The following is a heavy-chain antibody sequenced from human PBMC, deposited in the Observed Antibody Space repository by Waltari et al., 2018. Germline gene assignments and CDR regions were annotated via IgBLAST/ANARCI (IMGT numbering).Heavy chain of an antibody. J-gene: IGHJ4*02. D-gene: IGHD6-6*01. V-gene: IGHV1-24*01. CDR1: GYTLTELS. CDR3: ARDLTGGGSSSSGD. CDR2: FDPEDVEA. Sequence: QVQLVQSGAEVKKPGASVKVSCKVSGYTLTELSMHWVRQAPGKGLEWMGGFDPEDVEAIYAKKFQGRVTITTDTSTSTAYMELRGLRSDDTAVYYCARDLTGGGSSSSGDWGQGTLVTVSS.